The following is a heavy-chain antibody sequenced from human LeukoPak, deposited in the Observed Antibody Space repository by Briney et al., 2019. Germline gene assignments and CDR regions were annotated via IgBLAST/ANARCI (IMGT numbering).Heavy chain of an antibody. CDR3: ARSSGYRSPGAFDI. J-gene: IGHJ3*02. D-gene: IGHD3-22*01. CDR2: IKQDGSEK. V-gene: IGHV3-7*01. CDR1: GFTFSSYW. Sequence: PGGSLRLSCAASGFTFSSYWMGWVRQAPGKGLEWVANIKQDGSEKYYVDSVKGRFTISRDNAKNSLYLQMNSLRAEDTAVYYCARSSGYRSPGAFDIWGQGTMVTVSS.